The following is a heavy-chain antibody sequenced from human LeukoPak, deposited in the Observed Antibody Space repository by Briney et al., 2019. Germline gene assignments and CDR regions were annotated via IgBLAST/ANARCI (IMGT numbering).Heavy chain of an antibody. Sequence: SETLSLTCAVYGGSLSGYYWSWIRQPPGKGLEWIGEINHSGSTNYNPSLKSRVTISVDTSKNQFSLKLSSVTAADTAVYYCARGGWFGELNNWGQGTLVTVSS. CDR3: ARGGWFGELNN. D-gene: IGHD3-10*01. J-gene: IGHJ4*02. V-gene: IGHV4-34*01. CDR1: GGSLSGYY. CDR2: INHSGST.